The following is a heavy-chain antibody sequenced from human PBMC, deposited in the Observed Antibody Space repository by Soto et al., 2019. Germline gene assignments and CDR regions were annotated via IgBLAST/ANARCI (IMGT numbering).Heavy chain of an antibody. V-gene: IGHV1-18*01. CDR1: GYTFSIYG. CDR2: TRPNNGNT. CDR3: VRDLDGSGSYYTDC. J-gene: IGHJ4*02. Sequence: ASVKVSCKASGYTFSIYGINWVRQAPGQGLEWMGWTRPNNGNTKYAQNLQGRVTMTTDTSTSTAYMELRSLRPDDTAVYYCVRDLDGSGSYYTDCWGQGTLVTVSS. D-gene: IGHD3-10*01.